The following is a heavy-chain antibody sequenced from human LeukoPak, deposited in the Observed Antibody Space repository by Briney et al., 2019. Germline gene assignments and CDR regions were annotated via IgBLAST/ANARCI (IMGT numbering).Heavy chain of an antibody. CDR3: AKAYGYCTTTSCSHEEFDY. D-gene: IGHD2-2*01. Sequence: GGSLRLSCAAPAFTLSNYGLHSVRQAPGKGLEWVAVISYDGSNKYYADSVKGRFAISRDNSKNTLYLQMNSLRAEDTAVYYCAKAYGYCTTTSCSHEEFDYWGQGTLVTVSS. CDR2: ISYDGSNK. V-gene: IGHV3-30*18. CDR1: AFTLSNYG. J-gene: IGHJ4*02.